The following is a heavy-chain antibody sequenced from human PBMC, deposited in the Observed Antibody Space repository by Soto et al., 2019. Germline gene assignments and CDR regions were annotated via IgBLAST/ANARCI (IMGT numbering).Heavy chain of an antibody. V-gene: IGHV4-34*01. CDR2: INHSGST. J-gene: IGHJ4*02. CDR1: GGSFSGYY. Sequence: SETLSLTCAVYGGSFSGYYWSWIRQPPGKGLEWIREINHSGSTNYNPSLKSRVTISVDTSKNQFSLKLSSVTAADTAVYYCARLSDYDFDYWGQGTLVTVSS. CDR3: ARLSDYDFDY. D-gene: IGHD5-12*01.